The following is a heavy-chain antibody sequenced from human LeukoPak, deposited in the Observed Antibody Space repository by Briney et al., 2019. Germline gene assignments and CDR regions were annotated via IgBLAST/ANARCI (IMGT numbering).Heavy chain of an antibody. V-gene: IGHV4-59*01. D-gene: IGHD6-19*01. J-gene: IGHJ4*02. CDR1: GGSISSYY. CDR3: ARDSGSGWYYFDY. Sequence: SETLSLTCTVSGGSISSYYWSWVRQPPGKGLEWIGYIYYSGSTNYNPSLKSRVTISVDTSTNQFSLKLSSVTAADTAVYYCARDSGSGWYYFDYSGQGTLVTVSS. CDR2: IYYSGST.